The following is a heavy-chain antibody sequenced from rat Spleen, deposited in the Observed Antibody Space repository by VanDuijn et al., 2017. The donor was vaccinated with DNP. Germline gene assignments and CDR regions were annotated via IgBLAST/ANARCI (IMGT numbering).Heavy chain of an antibody. CDR3: ARHGNYGGYSDGAMDA. CDR2: IGSPAYAP. CDR1: GFTFSAYY. D-gene: IGHD1-11*01. Sequence: EVQLVESGGGLVQPGRSLKLSCAASGFTFSAYYMAWVRQAPAKGLEWVAYIGSPAYAPYYTDSVKGRFAISRDNAKSTLYLQMNSLRSEDMATYYCARHGNYGGYSDGAMDAWGQGTSVTVSS. V-gene: IGHV5-22*01. J-gene: IGHJ4*01.